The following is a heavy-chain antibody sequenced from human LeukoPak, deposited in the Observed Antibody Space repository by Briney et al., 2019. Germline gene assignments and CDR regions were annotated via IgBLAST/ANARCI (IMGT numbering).Heavy chain of an antibody. CDR2: IIPIFGTA. J-gene: IGHJ6*03. CDR1: GGTFSSYA. CDR3: ASAPTIFGVVIDYYYMDV. D-gene: IGHD3-3*01. Sequence: GASVKVSCKAPGGTFSSYAISWVRQAPGQGLEWMGGIIPIFGTANYAQKFQGRDTITTDESTSTAYMELSSLRSEDTAVYYCASAPTIFGVVIDYYYMDVWGKGTTVTVSS. V-gene: IGHV1-69*05.